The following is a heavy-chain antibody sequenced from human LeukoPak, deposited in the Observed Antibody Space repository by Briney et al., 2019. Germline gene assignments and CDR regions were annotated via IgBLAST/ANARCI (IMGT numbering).Heavy chain of an antibody. CDR1: GYSFTSYW. V-gene: IGHV5-51*01. CDR3: ARREHSLSNWFDP. CDR2: IYPGDSDT. Sequence: GESLKISFKGSGYSFTSYWIGWVRPMPGKGLEWMGIIYPGDSDTRYSPSFQGQVTISADKSISTAYLQWSSLKASDTAVYYCARREHSLSNWFDPWGQGTLVTVSS. J-gene: IGHJ5*02. D-gene: IGHD6-6*01.